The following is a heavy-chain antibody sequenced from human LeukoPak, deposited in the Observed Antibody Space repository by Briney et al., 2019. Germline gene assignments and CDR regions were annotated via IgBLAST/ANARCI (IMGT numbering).Heavy chain of an antibody. Sequence: ASVKVSCKASGYIFISYYMHRVRQAPGQGLEWIGLVHPNDGSTRYAQKFQGRVTMTRDTSTTTVYMELSSLTSEDTAMYYCARDYWGSYNWFDPWGQGTLVTVSS. CDR1: GYIFISYY. CDR3: ARDYWGSYNWFDP. CDR2: VHPNDGST. J-gene: IGHJ5*02. V-gene: IGHV1-46*01. D-gene: IGHD2-8*02.